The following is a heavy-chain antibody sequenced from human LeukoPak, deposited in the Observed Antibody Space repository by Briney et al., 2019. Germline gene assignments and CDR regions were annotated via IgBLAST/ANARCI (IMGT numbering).Heavy chain of an antibody. Sequence: PGGSLRLSCAASGFTFSNHGMNWVRQAPGKGLEWVSGISPSGDITYYADSVKGRFTTSRDNSKNTLHLEVISLTAEDTAVYYCAKDDAWIRFGEWSQGTLVTVSS. V-gene: IGHV3-23*01. CDR2: ISPSGDIT. CDR3: AKDDAWIRFGE. CDR1: GFTFSNHG. J-gene: IGHJ4*02. D-gene: IGHD3-10*01.